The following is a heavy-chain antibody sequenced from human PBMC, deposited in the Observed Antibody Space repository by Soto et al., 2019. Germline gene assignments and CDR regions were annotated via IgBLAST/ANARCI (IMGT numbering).Heavy chain of an antibody. D-gene: IGHD3-10*01. Sequence: PVGSLRLSCAASGFTFSSYGMHWVRQAPGKGLEWVAVIWYDGSNKYYADSVKGRFTISRDNSKNTLYLQMNSLRAEDTAVYYCARGRGELLWFGELPGGYYFDYWGQGTLVTVSS. J-gene: IGHJ4*02. V-gene: IGHV3-33*01. CDR3: ARGRGELLWFGELPGGYYFDY. CDR1: GFTFSSYG. CDR2: IWYDGSNK.